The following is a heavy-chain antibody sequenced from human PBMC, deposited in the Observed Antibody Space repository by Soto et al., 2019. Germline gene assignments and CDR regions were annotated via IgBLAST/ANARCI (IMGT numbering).Heavy chain of an antibody. V-gene: IGHV4-30-2*01. D-gene: IGHD3-3*01. CDR3: ARGAGEFWSGPYYFDY. Sequence: QLQLQESGSGLVKPSQTLSLTCAVSGGSISSGGYSWSWIRQPPGKGLEWIGYIYHSGSTYYNPSLKSRVTISVDRSKNQFSLKLSSVTAADTAVYYCARGAGEFWSGPYYFDYWGQGTLVTVSS. CDR2: IYHSGST. CDR1: GGSISSGGYS. J-gene: IGHJ4*02.